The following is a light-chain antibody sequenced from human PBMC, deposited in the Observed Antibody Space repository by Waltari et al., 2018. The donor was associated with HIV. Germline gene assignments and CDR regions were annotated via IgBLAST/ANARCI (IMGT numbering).Light chain of an antibody. CDR1: GADIGSYNY. CDR2: EVN. CDR3: SSYTTRSTVL. V-gene: IGLV2-14*01. Sequence: QSALTQPASVSGSLGHSINISCSGTGADIGSYNYVSWYQQHPGEVPKLIIFEVNNRPSGVSNRFSGSKFGNTAFLTISRLQAEDEADYHCSSYTTRSTVLFGGGTKVTVL. J-gene: IGLJ2*01.